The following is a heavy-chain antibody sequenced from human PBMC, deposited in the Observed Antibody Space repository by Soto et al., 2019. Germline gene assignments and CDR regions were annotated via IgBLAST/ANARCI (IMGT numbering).Heavy chain of an antibody. CDR3: AREYSGVLTGYYDDY. V-gene: IGHV3-74*01. CDR1: GFSFRSYW. D-gene: IGHD3-9*01. Sequence: EVQLVESGGGLVQSGGSLGLSCAASGFSFRSYWMHWVRQAPGKGLVWVARISSDGSSTTYADSANGRFTISRDNAANTLYLQMSSLRAEDTAVYYCAREYSGVLTGYYDDYWGQGALVTVSS. CDR2: ISSDGSST. J-gene: IGHJ4*02.